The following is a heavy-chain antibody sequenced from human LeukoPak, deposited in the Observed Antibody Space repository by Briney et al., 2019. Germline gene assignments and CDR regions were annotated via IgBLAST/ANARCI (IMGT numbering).Heavy chain of an antibody. CDR3: AKDLVRDYTGGVDY. Sequence: GGSPRLSCAASGFTFSSYAMSWVRQAPGKGLEWVSAISGSGGSTYYADSVKGRFTISRDNSKNTLYLQMNSLRAEDTAVYYCAKDLVRDYTGGVDYWGQGTLVTVSS. J-gene: IGHJ4*02. D-gene: IGHD3-16*01. CDR2: ISGSGGST. V-gene: IGHV3-23*01. CDR1: GFTFSSYA.